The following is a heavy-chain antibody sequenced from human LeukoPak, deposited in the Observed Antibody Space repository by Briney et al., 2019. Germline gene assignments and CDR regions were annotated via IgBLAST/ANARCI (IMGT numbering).Heavy chain of an antibody. V-gene: IGHV4-30-4*07. CDR2: IYYSGST. J-gene: IGHJ3*02. D-gene: IGHD1-26*01. CDR3: ARDGRYYYAFDI. CDR1: GGSISSGGYS. Sequence: SQTLSLTCAVSGGSISSGGYSWSWIRQPPGKGLEWIGYIYYSGSTYYNPSLKSRATISVDTSKNQFSLKLSSVTAADTAVYYCARDGRYYYAFDIWGQGTMVTVSS.